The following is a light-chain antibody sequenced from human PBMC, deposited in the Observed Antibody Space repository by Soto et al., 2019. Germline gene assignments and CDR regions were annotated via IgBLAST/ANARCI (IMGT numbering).Light chain of an antibody. Sequence: QSALTQPRSVSGSPGQSVTISCTGTSSDVGDYNYVSWYQQHPGKAPKLMIYDVSKRPSGVPDRFSGSKSGNTASLTISGLQAEDEADYYCCSYAGNYTWVFGGGTKVTVL. J-gene: IGLJ3*02. V-gene: IGLV2-11*01. CDR1: SSDVGDYNY. CDR2: DVS. CDR3: CSYAGNYTWV.